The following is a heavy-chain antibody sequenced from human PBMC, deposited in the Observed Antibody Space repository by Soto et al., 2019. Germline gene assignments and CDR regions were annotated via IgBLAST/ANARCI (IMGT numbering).Heavy chain of an antibody. V-gene: IGHV1-18*01. D-gene: IGHD4-17*01. CDR1: GYTFTSYG. Sequence: QVQLVQSGAEVKKPGASVKVSCKASGYTFTSYGINCVRQAPGQGLEWMGWNSAYNGKSNYGQKLKGRVTMPTDTSTSTAYMELRSLRSDDTAVYYCARGTTVETGSYWGQGTLVTASS. CDR2: NSAYNGKS. J-gene: IGHJ4*02. CDR3: ARGTTVETGSY.